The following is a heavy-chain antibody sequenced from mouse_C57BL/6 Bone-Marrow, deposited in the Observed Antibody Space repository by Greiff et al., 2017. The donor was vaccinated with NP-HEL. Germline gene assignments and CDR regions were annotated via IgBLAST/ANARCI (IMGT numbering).Heavy chain of an antibody. V-gene: IGHV1-15*01. J-gene: IGHJ3*01. CDR1: GYTFTDYE. CDR2: IDPETGGT. D-gene: IGHD2-3*01. CDR3: TRSGYDGYYAWFAY. Sequence: QVQLQQSGAELVRPGASVTLSCKASGYTFTDYEMHWVKQTPVHGLEWIGAIDPETGGTAYNQKFKGKAILTADKSSSTAYMELRSLTSEDSAVYYCTRSGYDGYYAWFAYWGQGTLVTVSA.